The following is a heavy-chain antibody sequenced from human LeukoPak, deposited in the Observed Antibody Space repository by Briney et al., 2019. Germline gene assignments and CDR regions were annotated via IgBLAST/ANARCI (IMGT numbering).Heavy chain of an antibody. V-gene: IGHV1-69*05. CDR2: IIPIFGTA. Sequence: ASVTVSCKASGGTFISYAISWVRQAPGQGLEWMGRIIPIFGTANYAQKFQGRVTITTDESTSTAYMELSSLRSEDTAVYYCAAECGGDCYSGWFDPWGQGTLVTVSS. CDR3: AAECGGDCYSGWFDP. CDR1: GGTFISYA. D-gene: IGHD2-21*02. J-gene: IGHJ5*02.